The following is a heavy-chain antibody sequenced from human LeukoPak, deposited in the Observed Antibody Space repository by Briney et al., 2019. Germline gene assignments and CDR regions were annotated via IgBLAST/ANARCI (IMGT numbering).Heavy chain of an antibody. CDR2: INPTGGST. CDR3: ARTAARRFDY. Sequence: GASVKVSCKASGYTFPSYFMHWERQASGQGLEWMGIINPTGGSTTYAQKFQGRVTMTRDTSTSTVYMELSSLRSDDTAVYYCARTAARRFDYWGQGTLVTVSS. CDR1: GYTFPSYF. D-gene: IGHD6-6*01. J-gene: IGHJ4*02. V-gene: IGHV1-46*01.